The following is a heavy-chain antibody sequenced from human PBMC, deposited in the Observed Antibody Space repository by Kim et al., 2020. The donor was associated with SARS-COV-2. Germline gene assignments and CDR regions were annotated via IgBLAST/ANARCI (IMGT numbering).Heavy chain of an antibody. V-gene: IGHV3-30*18. D-gene: IGHD2-2*01. CDR2: ISYDGSNK. Sequence: GGSLRLSCAASGFTFSSYGMHWVRQAPGKGLEWVAVISYDGSNKYYADSVKGRFTISRDNSKNTLYLQMNSLRAEDTAVYYCAKDVLGYCSSTSCSDIVATPYYYYGMDVWGQGTTVTVSS. CDR1: GFTFSSYG. CDR3: AKDVLGYCSSTSCSDIVATPYYYYGMDV. J-gene: IGHJ6*02.